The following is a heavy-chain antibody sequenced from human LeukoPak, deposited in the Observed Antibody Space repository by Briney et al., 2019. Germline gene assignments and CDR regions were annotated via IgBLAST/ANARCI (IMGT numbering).Heavy chain of an antibody. J-gene: IGHJ6*03. D-gene: IGHD6-13*01. CDR3: ARVSSSWSYYYYYMDV. Sequence: PSETLSLTCTVSGGSISSSSYYWGWIRQPPGKGLEWIGSIYYSGSTYYNPSLKSRVTISVDTSKNQFSLKLSSVTAADTAVYYCARVSSSWSYYYYYMDVWGKGTTVTVSS. CDR1: GGSISSSSYY. CDR2: IYYSGST. V-gene: IGHV4-39*01.